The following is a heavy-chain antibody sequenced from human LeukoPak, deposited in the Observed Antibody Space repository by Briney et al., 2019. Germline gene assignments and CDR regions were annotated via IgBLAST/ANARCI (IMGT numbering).Heavy chain of an antibody. Sequence: RGSLRLSCAASGFTFSSYLMHWVRQAPRKGLVWVSRTDGSITSYADSVTGRFTLSRDNAKNTLYLQMNSLRAEDTAVYYCARGQQLVDWGQGTLVTVSS. CDR2: TDGSIT. J-gene: IGHJ4*02. D-gene: IGHD6-13*01. CDR3: ARGQQLVD. V-gene: IGHV3-74*01. CDR1: GFTFSSYL.